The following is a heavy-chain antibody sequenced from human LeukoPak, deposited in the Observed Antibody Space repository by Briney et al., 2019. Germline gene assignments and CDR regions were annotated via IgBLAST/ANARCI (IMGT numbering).Heavy chain of an antibody. CDR1: GFTFSSYW. CDR3: ARDWFDGDYDRFDY. J-gene: IGHJ4*02. D-gene: IGHD4-17*01. V-gene: IGHV3-7*03. Sequence: PGGSLRLSCAVSGFTFSSYWMSWFRQAPGKGLEWVANINQDGSQKFSVDSVKGRFTISRDNAGNSLSLQMNSLRVEDTAVYYCARDWFDGDYDRFDYWGQGTLVTVSS. CDR2: INQDGSQK.